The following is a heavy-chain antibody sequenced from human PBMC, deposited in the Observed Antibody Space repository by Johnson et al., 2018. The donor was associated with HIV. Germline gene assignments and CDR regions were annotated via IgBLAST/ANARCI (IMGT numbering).Heavy chain of an antibody. CDR2: ISGSGGST. D-gene: IGHD7-27*01. CDR3: GMSGVADAAFDI. J-gene: IGHJ3*02. V-gene: IGHV3-NL1*01. Sequence: QVQLVESGGDVVQPGRSLRLSCAASGFTFSSYAMHWVRQAPGKGLEWVSAISGSGGSTYYADSLNGRFTISRDNSKNTVYLQMNSRRAEDTAVFYCGMSGVADAAFDISGQGTMVTVSS. CDR1: GFTFSSYA.